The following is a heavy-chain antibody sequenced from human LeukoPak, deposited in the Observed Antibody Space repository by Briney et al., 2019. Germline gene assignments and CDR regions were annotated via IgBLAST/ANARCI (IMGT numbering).Heavy chain of an antibody. D-gene: IGHD3-3*01. CDR2: MNPNSGNT. CDR1: GYTFTNYT. V-gene: IGHV1-8*02. CDR3: ARWEMYYDFWSGYQKYNWFDP. J-gene: IGHJ5*02. Sequence: ASVKVSCKASGYTFTNYTINWVRLAPGQGLEWMGWMNPNSGNTGYAQKFQGRVTMTRNTSISTAYMELSSLRSEDTAVYYCARWEMYYDFWSGYQKYNWFDPWGQETLVTVSS.